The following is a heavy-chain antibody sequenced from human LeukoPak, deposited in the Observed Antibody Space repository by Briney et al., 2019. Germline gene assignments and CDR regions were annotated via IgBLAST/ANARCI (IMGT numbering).Heavy chain of an antibody. CDR1: GFAFSRYD. D-gene: IGHD5/OR15-5a*01. CDR2: ISISGVTK. V-gene: IGHV3-48*03. Sequence: LAGGSLRLSCATSGFAFSRYDYNWVRQAPGKRLEWISYISISGVTKYYADSVRGRFTVSRDNARDSLYLQMDSLRAEDTATYYCTSHGSTYYFDYCGQGTQVTVSS. J-gene: IGHJ4*02. CDR3: TSHGSTYYFDY.